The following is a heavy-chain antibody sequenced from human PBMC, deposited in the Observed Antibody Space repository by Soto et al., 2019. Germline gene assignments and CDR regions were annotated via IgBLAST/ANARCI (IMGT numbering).Heavy chain of an antibody. CDR1: GFTFSSYA. J-gene: IGHJ4*02. D-gene: IGHD3-22*01. CDR3: AKYAVVTYYFDY. Sequence: LRLSCAASGFTFSSYAMSWVRQAPGKGLEWVSAISGSDGSTYYADSVKGRFTISRDNSKNTLYLQMNSLRAEDTAVYYCAKYAVVTYYFDYRGQGTMVTVSS. CDR2: ISGSDGST. V-gene: IGHV3-23*01.